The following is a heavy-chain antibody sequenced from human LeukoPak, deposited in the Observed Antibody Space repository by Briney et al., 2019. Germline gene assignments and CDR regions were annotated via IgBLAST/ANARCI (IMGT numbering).Heavy chain of an antibody. CDR2: IIPILGIA. D-gene: IGHD2-2*02. Sequence: ASVKVSCKASGGTFSSYAISWVRQAPGQGLEWMGRIIPILGIANYAQKFQGRVTITADKSTSTAYMELSSLRSEDTAVYYCARAEQPAAIFVYWGQGTLVTVSS. J-gene: IGHJ4*02. CDR1: GGTFSSYA. V-gene: IGHV1-69*04. CDR3: ARAEQPAAIFVY.